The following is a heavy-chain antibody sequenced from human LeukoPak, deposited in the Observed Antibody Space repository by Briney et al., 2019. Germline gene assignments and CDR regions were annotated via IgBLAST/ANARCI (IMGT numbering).Heavy chain of an antibody. Sequence: ASVKVSCKASVYTFTAYYIHWVRQAPGQGLEWMGRINPGSGGTNYAQKFQGRVTMTSDTSISTAYMELSRLRSDDTAVYYCARSCSGGICYSDNWFDPWGHGTLVTVSS. CDR2: INPGSGGT. CDR3: ARSCSGGICYSDNWFDP. J-gene: IGHJ5*02. V-gene: IGHV1-2*06. D-gene: IGHD2-15*01. CDR1: VYTFTAYY.